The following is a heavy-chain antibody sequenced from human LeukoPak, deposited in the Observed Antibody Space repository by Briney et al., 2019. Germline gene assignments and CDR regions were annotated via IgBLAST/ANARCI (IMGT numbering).Heavy chain of an antibody. CDR3: ARNEKQWLVQGGWFDP. CDR2: IYYSGST. J-gene: IGHJ5*02. D-gene: IGHD6-19*01. V-gene: IGHV4-30-4*08. Sequence: SSQTLSLTCTVSGGSPSSGDSYWSWIRHPPGKGLEWFGFIYYSGSTYYNPSLKSRVTIAVDTSKNQFSLKLSSVTAADTAVYYCARNEKQWLVQGGWFDPWGQGTLVTVSS. CDR1: GGSPSSGDSY.